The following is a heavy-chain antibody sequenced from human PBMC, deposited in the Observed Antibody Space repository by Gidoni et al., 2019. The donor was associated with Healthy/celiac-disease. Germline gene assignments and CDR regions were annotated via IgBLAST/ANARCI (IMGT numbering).Heavy chain of an antibody. Sequence: QVQLVESGGGVVQPGRSLRLSCAASGFTFSSYGMHWVRQAPGKGLVWVAVIWYDGSNKYYADSVKGRFTISRDNSKNTRYLQMNSLRAEDTAVYYCASLAMVRGVMDVWGQGTTVTVSS. V-gene: IGHV3-33*01. J-gene: IGHJ6*02. CDR2: IWYDGSNK. D-gene: IGHD3-10*01. CDR1: GFTFSSYG. CDR3: ASLAMVRGVMDV.